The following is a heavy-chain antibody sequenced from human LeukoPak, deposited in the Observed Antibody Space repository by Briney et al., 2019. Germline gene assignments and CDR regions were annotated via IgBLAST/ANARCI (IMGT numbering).Heavy chain of an antibody. CDR3: AKDRQDYYDSSGLDY. Sequence: PGGSLRLSCAASGFTFSSYSMNWVRQAPGKGLEWVSYISSSSSTIYYADSVKGRFTISRDNSKNTLYLQMNSLRAEDTAVYYCAKDRQDYYDSSGLDYWGQGTLVTVSS. CDR2: ISSSSSTI. CDR1: GFTFSSYS. V-gene: IGHV3-48*01. J-gene: IGHJ4*02. D-gene: IGHD3-22*01.